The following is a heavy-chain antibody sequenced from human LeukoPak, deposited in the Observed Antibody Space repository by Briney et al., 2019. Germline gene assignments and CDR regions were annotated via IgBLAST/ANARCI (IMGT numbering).Heavy chain of an antibody. CDR1: GFTFSSYG. CDR2: IKQDGSEK. CDR3: ARGGGTGDY. V-gene: IGHV3-7*03. D-gene: IGHD3-10*01. J-gene: IGHJ4*02. Sequence: GGSLRLSCAASGFTFSSYGMSWVRQAPGKGLEWVANIKQDGSEKYYVDSVKGRFTISRDNAKNSLYLQMNSLRAEDTAVYYCARGGGTGDYWGQGTLVTVSS.